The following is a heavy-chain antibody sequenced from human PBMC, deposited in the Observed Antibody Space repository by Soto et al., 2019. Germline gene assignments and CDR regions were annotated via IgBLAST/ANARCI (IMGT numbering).Heavy chain of an antibody. CDR2: IDWDDDK. V-gene: IGHV2-70*01. CDR3: PRYNWNGEYAFDI. J-gene: IGHJ3*02. Sequence: SGPTLVNPTQTLTLTCTFSGFSLSTSGMCVSWIRQTPGKALEWLALIDWDDDKYYSTXLXTRRTMSKDTSKNQVVLTMTNMDXGDTATDYCPRYNWNGEYAFDIWGQGTMVTVS. D-gene: IGHD1-20*01. CDR1: GFSLSTSGMC.